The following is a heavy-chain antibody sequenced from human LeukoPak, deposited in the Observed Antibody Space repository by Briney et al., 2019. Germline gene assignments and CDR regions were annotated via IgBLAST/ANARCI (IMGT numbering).Heavy chain of an antibody. D-gene: IGHD5-18*01. CDR1: GFNFYSYA. Sequence: PGGSLRLSCAGSGFNFYSYALSWVRQAPGKGLEWVSVINGDYSTYYADSVKGRFTISRDNSKNTLYLQMNSLRVEDTAVYYCARGPSGVTFDYWGQGTLVTVSS. J-gene: IGHJ4*02. CDR2: INGDYST. V-gene: IGHV3-53*01. CDR3: ARGPSGVTFDY.